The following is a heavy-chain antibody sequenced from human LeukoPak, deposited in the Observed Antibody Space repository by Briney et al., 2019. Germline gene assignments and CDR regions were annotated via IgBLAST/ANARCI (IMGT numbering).Heavy chain of an antibody. D-gene: IGHD4/OR15-4a*01. CDR1: GGSFTAYY. CDR3: ASTRLLTSWFDP. Sequence: SETLSLTCAVYGGSFTAYYWSWIRQPPGKGLEWIAEISHSGITNYNPSLKSRVIISVDTSRNQFSLKLTSVTVADTAIYYCASTRLLTSWFDPWGQGTQVTVSS. CDR2: ISHSGIT. J-gene: IGHJ5*02. V-gene: IGHV4-34*01.